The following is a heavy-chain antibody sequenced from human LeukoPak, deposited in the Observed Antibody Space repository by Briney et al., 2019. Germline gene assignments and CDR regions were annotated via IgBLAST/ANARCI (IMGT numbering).Heavy chain of an antibody. Sequence: PGGSLRLSCGASGITFSSYSMNWVRQAPGKGLVWVSRIASDGSSTTYADSVKGRFSISRDNAKNTLYLQMNSLRVEDTAVYYCARGRPHGNDYWGQGTLVTVSS. J-gene: IGHJ4*02. CDR2: IASDGSST. D-gene: IGHD4-23*01. V-gene: IGHV3-74*01. CDR1: GITFSSYS. CDR3: ARGRPHGNDY.